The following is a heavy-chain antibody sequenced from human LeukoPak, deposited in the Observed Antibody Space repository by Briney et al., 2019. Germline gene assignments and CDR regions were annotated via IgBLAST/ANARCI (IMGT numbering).Heavy chain of an antibody. CDR2: IYYSGGT. Sequence: SGTLSLTCTVSGDSVRSYYWNWIRQPPGKGLEWIGQIYYSGGTNYNPSLQSRVIISVDASKNQFSLQLTSVTAADTAVYYCARSYDDYPFDYWGQGALVTVSS. D-gene: IGHD4-17*01. CDR1: GDSVRSYY. CDR3: ARSYDDYPFDY. J-gene: IGHJ4*02. V-gene: IGHV4-59*02.